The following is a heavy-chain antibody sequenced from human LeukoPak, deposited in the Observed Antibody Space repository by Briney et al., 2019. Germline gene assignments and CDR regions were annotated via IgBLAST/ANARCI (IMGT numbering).Heavy chain of an antibody. D-gene: IGHD1-26*01. CDR1: GGSISSGSYY. CDR2: IYTSGST. J-gene: IGHJ4*02. CDR3: ARDASVGATYTPY. Sequence: SETLSLTCTVSGGSISSGSYYWSWIRQPAGKGLEWIGRIYTSGSTYYNPSLKSRVTISVDTSKNQFSLKLSSVTAADTAVYYCARDASVGATYTPYWGQGTLVTVSS. V-gene: IGHV4-61*02.